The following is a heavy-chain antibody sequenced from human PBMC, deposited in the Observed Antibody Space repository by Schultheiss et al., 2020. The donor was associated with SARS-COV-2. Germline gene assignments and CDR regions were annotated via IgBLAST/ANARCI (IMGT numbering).Heavy chain of an antibody. D-gene: IGHD6-19*01. CDR3: ATIPHSSAKLGGDY. CDR1: GFTFSGSA. V-gene: IGHV3-21*03. CDR2: ISSSSTYL. Sequence: GGSLRLSCAASGFTFSGSAMHWVRQAPGKGLEWVASISSSSTYLSYADSVKGRFTISRDNARDSLDLQMNSLRAEDTAVYYCATIPHSSAKLGGDYWGQGTLVTVSS. J-gene: IGHJ4*02.